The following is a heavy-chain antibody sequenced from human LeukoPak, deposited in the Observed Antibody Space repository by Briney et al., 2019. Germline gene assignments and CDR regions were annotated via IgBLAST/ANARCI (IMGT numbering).Heavy chain of an antibody. CDR2: IYSGGTT. D-gene: IGHD6-13*01. J-gene: IGHJ4*02. V-gene: IGHV3-53*01. CDR1: GFTVSNNY. Sequence: GGSLTLSCKASGFTVSNNYMNWVRQAPGKGLEWVALIYSGGTTNYADSVKGRFTISRDNSKNTLYLQMTNVRVEDTAVYYCARDPPGIAASVSGRWGQGPLGTVSS. CDR3: ARDPPGIAASVSGR.